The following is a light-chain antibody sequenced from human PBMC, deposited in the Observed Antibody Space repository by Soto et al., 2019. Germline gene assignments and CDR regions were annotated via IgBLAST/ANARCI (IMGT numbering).Light chain of an antibody. CDR1: QSVLYTSNNKNY. CDR2: WAS. J-gene: IGKJ5*01. CDR3: QQYDSVPIT. V-gene: IGKV4-1*01. Sequence: DIVMTQSPDSLAVSLGERATIKCKSSQSVLYTSNNKNYIAWYQQKSGQPPKLLIYWASTRESGVPDRFSGGGSGTDFTLTISSLQAEDVAVYYCQQYDSVPITFGQGTRLEIK.